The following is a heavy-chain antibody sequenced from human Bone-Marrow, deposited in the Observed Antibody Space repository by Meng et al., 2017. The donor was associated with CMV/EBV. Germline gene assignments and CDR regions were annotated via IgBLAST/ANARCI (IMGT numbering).Heavy chain of an antibody. Sequence: SETLSLTCAAYSGSFSGYYWSWIRQPPGEGLEWIGDVNDSGSTNYNPSLKSRVTISVDTSKNQFSLKLSSVTAADTAVYYCARGDGYATFDYWGQGALVTVSS. D-gene: IGHD5-24*01. V-gene: IGHV4-34*01. CDR2: VNDSGST. J-gene: IGHJ4*02. CDR3: ARGDGYATFDY. CDR1: SGSFSGYY.